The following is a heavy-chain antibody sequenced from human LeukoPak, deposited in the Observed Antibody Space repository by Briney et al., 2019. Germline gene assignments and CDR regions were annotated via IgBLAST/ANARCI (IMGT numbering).Heavy chain of an antibody. CDR1: GYTLTGYY. D-gene: IGHD5-12*01. CDR2: INPNSGGT. V-gene: IGHV1-2*02. Sequence: ASVKVSCKASGYTLTGYYMHWVRQAPGQGLEWMGWINPNSGGTNYAQKFQGRVTMTRDTSISTAYMELSRLRSDDTAVYYCARGGTTVATCFDYWGQGTLVTVSS. CDR3: ARGGTTVATCFDY. J-gene: IGHJ4*02.